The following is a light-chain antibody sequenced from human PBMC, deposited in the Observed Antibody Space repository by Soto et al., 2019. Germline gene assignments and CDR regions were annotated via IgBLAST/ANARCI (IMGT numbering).Light chain of an antibody. CDR1: QGISTF. CDR2: EAS. V-gene: IGKV1-9*01. Sequence: DIQMTQSPSILSASVGDRVTITCRASQGISTFLAWYQQKPGKAPKLLIYEASTLQSGVPSRFSGSGSGTEFTLTISGLLPEDFAAYHCQQLYTLPFTFGQGTRLEIK. J-gene: IGKJ5*01. CDR3: QQLYTLPFT.